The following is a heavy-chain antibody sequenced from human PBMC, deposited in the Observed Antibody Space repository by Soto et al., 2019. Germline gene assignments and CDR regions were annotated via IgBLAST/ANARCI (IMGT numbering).Heavy chain of an antibody. Sequence: SETLSLTCTVSGGSISSDDYYWTWIRQHPGKGLEWIGYIYYSGSSYYNPSLKSRVTISVDTSKNQFSLKLSSVTAADTAVYYCARIPPTVTMVYYYYGMDVCGQGTTVTVSS. CDR2: IYYSGSS. J-gene: IGHJ6*02. D-gene: IGHD4-17*01. CDR3: ARIPPTVTMVYYYYGMDV. V-gene: IGHV4-31*03. CDR1: GGSISSDDYY.